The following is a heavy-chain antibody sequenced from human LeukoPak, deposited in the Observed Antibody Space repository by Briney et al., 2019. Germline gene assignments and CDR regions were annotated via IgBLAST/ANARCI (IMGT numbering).Heavy chain of an antibody. Sequence: GASVKVSCKASGYTFTSFDINWGRQASGQGLEWMGWMNPNSGNTAYAQTFQGRVTIPKTTSISPSYIELSGLRSAEPPCYYCPRAGGYCGSISCPHYFDCRGQGALGTVSA. V-gene: IGHV1-8*01. CDR1: GYTFTSFD. D-gene: IGHD2-2*01. CDR2: MNPNSGNT. J-gene: IGHJ4*02. CDR3: PRAGGYCGSISCPHYFDC.